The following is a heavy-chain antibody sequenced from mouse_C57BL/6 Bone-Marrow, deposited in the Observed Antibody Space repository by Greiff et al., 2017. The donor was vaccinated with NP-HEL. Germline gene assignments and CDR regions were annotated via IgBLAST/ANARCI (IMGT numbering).Heavy chain of an antibody. CDR1: GFTFSSYA. CDR2: ISDGGSYT. V-gene: IGHV5-4*01. Sequence: EVQVVESGGGLVKPGGSLKLSCAASGFTFSSYAMSWVRQTPEKRLEWVATISDGGSYTYYPDNVKGRFTISRDNAKNNLYLQMSHLKSEDTAMYYCARDPGYGNPYFDYWGQGTTLTVSS. CDR3: ARDPGYGNPYFDY. J-gene: IGHJ2*01. D-gene: IGHD2-10*02.